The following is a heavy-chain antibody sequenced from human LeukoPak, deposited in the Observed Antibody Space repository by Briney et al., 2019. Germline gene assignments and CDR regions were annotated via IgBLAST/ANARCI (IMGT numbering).Heavy chain of an antibody. Sequence: SETLSLTCAVYGGSFSGYYWSWIRQPPGKGLEWIGEINHSGSTNYNPSLKSRVTISVDTSKNQFSLKLSSVTAADTAVYYCARDLAVLDYDSSGYYSDYFDYWGQGTLVTVSS. CDR2: INHSGST. CDR3: ARDLAVLDYDSSGYYSDYFDY. D-gene: IGHD3-22*01. J-gene: IGHJ4*02. V-gene: IGHV4-34*01. CDR1: GGSFSGYY.